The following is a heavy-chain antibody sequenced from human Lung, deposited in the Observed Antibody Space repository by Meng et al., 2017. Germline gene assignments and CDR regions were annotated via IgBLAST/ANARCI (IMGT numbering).Heavy chain of an antibody. D-gene: IGHD3-9*01. V-gene: IGHV4-39*07. CDR1: DGLTSSYN. J-gene: IGHJ4*02. Sequence: GQGLVKPSEAQFPTWAASDGLTSSYNWGWDRQRPGKGLKCMGIIDYTETNYSSPSPRGRVTILVDTSKNQFSLELTSVTGADTDVYFGANGGNSDWFGAYYFDLWGQGTLVTVSS. CDR3: ANGGNSDWFGAYYFDL. CDR2: IDYTETN.